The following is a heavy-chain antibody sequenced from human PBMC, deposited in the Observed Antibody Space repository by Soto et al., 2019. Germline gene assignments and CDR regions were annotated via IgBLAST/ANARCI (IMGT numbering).Heavy chain of an antibody. V-gene: IGHV3-13*01. CDR1: GFSFSSYD. Sequence: EVQLVESGGGLVQTGGSLRLSCEGSGFSFSSYDMHWVRQAAGKRLEWVAAIGADGDTYYSDSVKGRLTISRENTKNSLYLQMNSLRTGDTGVYHCANARLYYYYGMDVWGQGTMVTVSS. CDR2: IGADGDT. D-gene: IGHD2-2*01. CDR3: ANARLYYYYGMDV. J-gene: IGHJ6*02.